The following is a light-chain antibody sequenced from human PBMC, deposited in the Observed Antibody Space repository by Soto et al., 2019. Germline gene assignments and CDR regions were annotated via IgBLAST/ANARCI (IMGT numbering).Light chain of an antibody. V-gene: IGKV3-20*01. CDR3: QPYDASPT. CDR1: QSINNNY. CDR2: GAS. J-gene: IGKJ1*01. Sequence: EIVLTQSPCTLSLSAGERATLACRASQSINNNYLAWYQQKPCQAPTVLIYGASSRAPGIPDRFSGSGSGTDFTLTISRLAPEDCAVYYCQPYDASPTFGQGTKVAIK.